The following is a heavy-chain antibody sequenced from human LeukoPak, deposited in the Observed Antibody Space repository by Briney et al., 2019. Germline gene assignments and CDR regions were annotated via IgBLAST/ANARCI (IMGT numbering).Heavy chain of an antibody. CDR3: ARRYGSALYGVFDY. D-gene: IGHD6-19*01. CDR1: GSTFNSYW. Sequence: GASLKISCKGSGSTFNSYWIGWVRQMPGAGLEWMGIIYPSDSDTRYSPSFQGQVTISADKSISTAYLQWSSLKASDSAMYYCARRYGSALYGVFDYWGQGTLVIVSS. V-gene: IGHV5-51*01. J-gene: IGHJ4*02. CDR2: IYPSDSDT.